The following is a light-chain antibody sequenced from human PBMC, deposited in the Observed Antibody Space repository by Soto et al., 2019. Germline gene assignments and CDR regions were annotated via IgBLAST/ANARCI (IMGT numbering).Light chain of an antibody. Sequence: EIVLTQSPGTLSLSPGQRAPLSCRASESISRDYLAWYQQKPGQAPRLLIYDASNRATGIPARFSGSGSGTDFTLTISSLEPEDFAVYYCQQRSNWPTTFGGGTKVDI. CDR3: QQRSNWPTT. CDR1: ESISRDY. V-gene: IGKV3-11*01. J-gene: IGKJ4*01. CDR2: DAS.